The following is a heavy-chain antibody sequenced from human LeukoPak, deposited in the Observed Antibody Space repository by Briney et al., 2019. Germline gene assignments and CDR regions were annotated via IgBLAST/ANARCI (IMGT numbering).Heavy chain of an antibody. CDR3: ARVIVGATIWFDP. Sequence: GGSLRLSCAASGFTFSSYSMNWVRQAPGKGLEWVSSISSSSSYIYYADSVKGRFTISRDNAKNSLYLQMNSLRAEDTAVYYCARVIVGATIWFDPWGQGTLVTVSS. D-gene: IGHD1-26*01. J-gene: IGHJ5*02. CDR2: ISSSSSYI. CDR1: GFTFSSYS. V-gene: IGHV3-21*01.